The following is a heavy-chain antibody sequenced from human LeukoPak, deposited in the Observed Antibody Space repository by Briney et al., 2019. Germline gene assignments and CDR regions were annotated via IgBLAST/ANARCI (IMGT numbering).Heavy chain of an antibody. CDR1: GGSISSGGCS. D-gene: IGHD6-19*01. Sequence: SQTLSLTYAVSGGSISSGGCSWSWIRQPPGKGLEWIGYIYHSGSTYYNPSLKSRVTISVDTSKNQFSLKLSSVTAADTAVYYCARVRGRQWLVPSPFDYWGQGTLVTVSS. V-gene: IGHV4-30-2*01. CDR2: IYHSGST. J-gene: IGHJ4*02. CDR3: ARVRGRQWLVPSPFDY.